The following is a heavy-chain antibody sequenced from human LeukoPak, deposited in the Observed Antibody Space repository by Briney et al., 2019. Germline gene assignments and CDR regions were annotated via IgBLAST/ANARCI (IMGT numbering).Heavy chain of an antibody. D-gene: IGHD3-3*01. V-gene: IGHV4-39*07. CDR1: GGSISSSSYY. CDR3: ASLTYYDFWSGLHDAFDI. J-gene: IGHJ3*02. CDR2: IYYSGST. Sequence: SSETLFLTCTVSGGSISSSSYYWGWIRQPPGKGLEWIGSIYYSGSTYYNPSLKSRVTISVDTSKNQFSLKLSSVTAADTAVYYCASLTYYDFWSGLHDAFDIWGQGTMVTVSS.